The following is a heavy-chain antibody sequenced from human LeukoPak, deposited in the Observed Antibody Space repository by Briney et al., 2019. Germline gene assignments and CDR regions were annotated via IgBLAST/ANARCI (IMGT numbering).Heavy chain of an antibody. CDR2: IGASGTTT. CDR3: GARTVTTHYYGMDV. J-gene: IGHJ6*02. Sequence: PGGSLRLSCAASGFTFSNFAMGWVRQAPGKGLEWVAAIGASGTTTYYADSLKGRFTISRDNSKNTLYLQIHSLRADDTAVYYCGARTVTTHYYGMDVWGQGTTVTVSS. CDR1: GFTFSNFA. D-gene: IGHD4-17*01. V-gene: IGHV3-23*01.